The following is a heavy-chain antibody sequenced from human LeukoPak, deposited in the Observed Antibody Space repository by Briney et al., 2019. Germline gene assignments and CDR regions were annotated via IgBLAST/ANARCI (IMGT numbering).Heavy chain of an antibody. CDR3: ARVSGAVTSHYYFDY. CDR1: GYTFTGYY. J-gene: IGHJ4*02. D-gene: IGHD4-11*01. CDR2: INPNSGGT. V-gene: IGHV1-2*02. Sequence: ASVKVSCKASGYTFTGYYMHWVRQAPGQGLEWMGWINPNSGGTNYAQKFQGRVTMTRDTSISTAYMELSRLRSDDTAVYYCARVSGAVTSHYYFDYWGQGTLVTVSS.